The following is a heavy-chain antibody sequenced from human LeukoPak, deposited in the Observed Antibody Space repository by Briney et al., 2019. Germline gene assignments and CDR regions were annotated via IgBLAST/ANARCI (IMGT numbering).Heavy chain of an antibody. CDR1: GFTFSSYV. J-gene: IGHJ4*02. D-gene: IGHD6-13*01. CDR3: AKGSSSPRPYYFDS. CDR2: VIGSYT. V-gene: IGHV3-23*01. Sequence: GGSLRLSCAASGFTFSSYVMSWVRQAPGEGLEWVSAVIGSYTYYADSVKGRFTISRDNSKNTPFLEMNSLRAGDTAVYYCAKGSSSPRPYYFDSWGLGTLVIVSS.